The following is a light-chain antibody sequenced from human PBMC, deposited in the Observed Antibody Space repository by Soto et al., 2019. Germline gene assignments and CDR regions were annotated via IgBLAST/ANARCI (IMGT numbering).Light chain of an antibody. J-gene: IGKJ4*01. V-gene: IGKV3-20*01. CDR3: KQYGNLPLT. Sequence: EIVLTQSPGILSLIPGERATLSCRASQSVSYNYIAWYQKKPDQAPRLLIFDASRRATGIPDRFSGSGSGTNFTLTLSRLEPEDFAVYYCKQYGNLPLTFGGGTKGEIK. CDR1: QSVSYNY. CDR2: DAS.